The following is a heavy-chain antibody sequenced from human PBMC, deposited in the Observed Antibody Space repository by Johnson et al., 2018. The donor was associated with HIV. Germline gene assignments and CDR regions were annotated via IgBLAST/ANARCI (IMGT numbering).Heavy chain of an antibody. D-gene: IGHD3-3*01. CDR1: GFTSSYYD. CDR3: ARGSVFDI. V-gene: IGHV3-13*01. J-gene: IGHJ3*02. Sequence: MLLVESGGGVVQPGGSLRLSCAASGFTSSYYDMHWVRQGPGKGLQWVSGIGITGDTYYAGSVKGRFTISRDHAKNSLYLQMNSLTAGDMAVYYCARGSVFDIWGQGTMVTVSS. CDR2: IGITGDT.